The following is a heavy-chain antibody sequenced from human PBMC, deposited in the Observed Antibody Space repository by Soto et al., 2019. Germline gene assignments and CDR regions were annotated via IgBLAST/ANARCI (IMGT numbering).Heavy chain of an antibody. V-gene: IGHV1-69*13. Sequence: SVKVSGKASGGTFSSYAISWVRQAPGQGLEWMGGIIPIFGTANYAQKFQGRVTITADESTSTAYMELSSLRSEDTAVYYCARTNYDILTGYPPPYYYYGMDVWG. D-gene: IGHD3-9*01. CDR3: ARTNYDILTGYPPPYYYYGMDV. CDR1: GGTFSSYA. CDR2: IIPIFGTA. J-gene: IGHJ6*02.